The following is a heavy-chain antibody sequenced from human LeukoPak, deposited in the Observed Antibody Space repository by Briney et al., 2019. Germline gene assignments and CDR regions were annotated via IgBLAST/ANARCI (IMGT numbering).Heavy chain of an antibody. V-gene: IGHV3-53*01. CDR1: GFTFSSFT. CDR3: ARGGHY. D-gene: IGHD3-16*01. CDR2: IYSGGST. Sequence: PGGSLRLSCAASGFTFSSFTMNWVRQAPGKGLEWVSVIYSGGSTYYADSVKGRFTISRDNSKNTLYLQMNSLRAEDTAVYYCARGGHYWGQGTLVTVSS. J-gene: IGHJ4*02.